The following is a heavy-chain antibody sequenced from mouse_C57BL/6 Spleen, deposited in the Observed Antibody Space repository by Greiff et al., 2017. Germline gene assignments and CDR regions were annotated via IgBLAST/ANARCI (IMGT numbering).Heavy chain of an antibody. CDR3: ARGIYYYGSRGVYFDY. J-gene: IGHJ2*01. V-gene: IGHV1-55*01. D-gene: IGHD1-1*01. CDR2: ICPGSGST. CDR1: GYTFTSYW. Sequence: QVQLQQPGAELVKPGASVKMSCKASGYTFTSYWITWVKQRPGQGLEWIGDICPGSGSTNYNEKFKSKATLTVDTSSSTAYMQLSSLTSEDSAVYYCARGIYYYGSRGVYFDYWGQGTTLTVSS.